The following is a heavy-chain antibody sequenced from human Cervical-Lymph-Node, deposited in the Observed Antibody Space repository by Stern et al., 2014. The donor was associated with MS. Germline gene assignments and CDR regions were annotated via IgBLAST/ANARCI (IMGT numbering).Heavy chain of an antibody. D-gene: IGHD2-8*01. J-gene: IGHJ4*02. CDR1: GFTFSNYG. CDR3: AKERRPNGESYTHLDY. CDR2: ISYEGSTK. V-gene: IGHV3-30*18. Sequence: VQLVESGGGVVQPGRSLRLSCAASGFTFSNYGMHWVRQAPGKGLEWVAVISYEGSTKYYVDSVKGRFTISRDDSKNTLYLQMNSLRAEDTAVNYCAKERRPNGESYTHLDYWGQGTLVTVSS.